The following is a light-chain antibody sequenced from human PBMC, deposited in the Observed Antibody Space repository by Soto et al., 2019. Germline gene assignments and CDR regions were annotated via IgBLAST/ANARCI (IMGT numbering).Light chain of an antibody. V-gene: IGLV2-14*03. Sequence: QSALTQPASVSGSPGQSITISCTGTSSDVGAYNYVSWYQQHPGKATKLMIYDVNNRPSGVSNRFSGSKSGNTASLTISGLQAEDEADYYCSSYTSSSTLVFGGGTKLTVL. J-gene: IGLJ2*01. CDR2: DVN. CDR1: SSDVGAYNY. CDR3: SSYTSSSTLV.